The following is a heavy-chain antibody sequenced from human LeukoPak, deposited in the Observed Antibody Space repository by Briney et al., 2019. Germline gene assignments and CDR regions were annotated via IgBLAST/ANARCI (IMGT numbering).Heavy chain of an antibody. D-gene: IGHD6-6*01. CDR1: EFTFSDYW. Sequence: PGGSLRLSCAASEFTFSDYWLSWVRQAPGKGLEWVANIKQDGSEKNYVDSVMGRFTISRDNVKSSLYLQMNSLRAEDTAVYYCARGKGSSSAGYWGQGTLVIVSS. V-gene: IGHV3-7*01. J-gene: IGHJ4*02. CDR2: IKQDGSEK. CDR3: ARGKGSSSAGY.